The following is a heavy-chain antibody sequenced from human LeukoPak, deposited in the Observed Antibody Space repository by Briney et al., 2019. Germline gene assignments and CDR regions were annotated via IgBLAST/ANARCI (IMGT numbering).Heavy chain of an antibody. J-gene: IGHJ4*02. CDR3: ARTPRNAFIDY. CDR2: IYYSGST. CDR1: GGSISSYY. V-gene: IGHV4-59*01. D-gene: IGHD1-1*01. Sequence: SETQSLTCTVSGGSISSYYWSWIRQPPGKGLEWIGYIYYSGSTNYNPSLKSRVTISVDTSKNQFSLKLSSVTAADTAVYYCARTPRNAFIDYWGQGTLVTVSS.